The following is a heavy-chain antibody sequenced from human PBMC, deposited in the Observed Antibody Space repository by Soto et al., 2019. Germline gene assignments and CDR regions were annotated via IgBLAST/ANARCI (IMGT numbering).Heavy chain of an antibody. CDR2: ISGSGSST. CDR1: GFTFSSYA. J-gene: IGHJ5*02. D-gene: IGHD2-8*01. CDR3: AKDPKSTIRFNWFDP. V-gene: IGHV3-23*01. Sequence: EVQLSESGGGLVQPGGSLRLSCAASGFTFSSYAMSWVRQAPGKGLEWVWGISGSGSSTYYADSVKGRFTISRDNSKKTLYLQMNSLRAEDTAIYYCAKDPKSTIRFNWFDPWGQGTLVTVSS.